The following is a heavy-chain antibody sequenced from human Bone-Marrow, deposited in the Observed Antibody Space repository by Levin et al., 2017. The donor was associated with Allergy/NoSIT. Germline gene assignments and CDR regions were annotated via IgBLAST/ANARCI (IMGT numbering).Heavy chain of an antibody. CDR1: GASISGYY. J-gene: IGHJ4*02. V-gene: IGHV4-59*08. D-gene: IGHD5-12*01. CDR2: IYYSGRI. CDR3: ARLGYDPEYYFDY. Sequence: SSETLSLTCTVSGASISGYYWSWIRQPPGKGLEWIAYIYYSGRINYNPSLKSRVTISVDTSKNQFSLNLNSVTAADTAVYFCARLGYDPEYYFDYWGQGTLVTVSS.